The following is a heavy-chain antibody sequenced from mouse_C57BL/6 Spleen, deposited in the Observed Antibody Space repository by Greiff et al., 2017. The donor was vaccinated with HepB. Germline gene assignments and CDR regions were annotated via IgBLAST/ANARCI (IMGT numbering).Heavy chain of an antibody. CDR1: GYTFTSYW. D-gene: IGHD1-1*01. J-gene: IGHJ2*01. CDR3: ARSPLYYGSSYGRDYFDY. V-gene: IGHV1-64*01. CDR2: IHPNSGST. Sequence: QIQLQQPGAELVKPGASVKLSCKASGYTFTSYWMHWVKQRPGQGLEWIGMIHPNSGSTNYNEKFKSKATLTVDKSSSTAYMQLSSLTSEDSAVYYWARSPLYYGSSYGRDYFDYWGQGTTLTVSS.